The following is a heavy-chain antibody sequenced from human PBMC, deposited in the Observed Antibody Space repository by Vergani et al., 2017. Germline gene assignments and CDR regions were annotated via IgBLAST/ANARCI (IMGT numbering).Heavy chain of an antibody. V-gene: IGHV1-69*01. D-gene: IGHD3-22*01. Sequence: QVQLVQSGAEVKKPGSSVKVSCKASGGTFSSYAISWVRQAPGQGLEWMGGIIPIFGTANYAQKFQGRVTITADESTSTAYMELSSLRSEDTAVDYCARTYYYASSGYYDSSYFDYWGQGTLVTVSS. CDR1: GGTFSSYA. J-gene: IGHJ4*02. CDR2: IIPIFGTA. CDR3: ARTYYYASSGYYDSSYFDY.